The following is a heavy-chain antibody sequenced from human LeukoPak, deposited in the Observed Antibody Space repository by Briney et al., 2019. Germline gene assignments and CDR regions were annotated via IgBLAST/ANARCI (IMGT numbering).Heavy chain of an antibody. CDR2: ISSSSSYI. D-gene: IGHD2-2*01. CDR1: AFILSRYS. J-gene: IGHJ6*02. Sequence: GGSLRLACPASAFILSRYSMNWVRQAPGKGLEWVSSISSSSSYIYNTNSVKGRFTISRNNAKNSLYLQMNSLRAEDTAVYYCARDFSYCSSTSCYDGMDVWGQGTTVTVSS. CDR3: ARDFSYCSSTSCYDGMDV. V-gene: IGHV3-21*01.